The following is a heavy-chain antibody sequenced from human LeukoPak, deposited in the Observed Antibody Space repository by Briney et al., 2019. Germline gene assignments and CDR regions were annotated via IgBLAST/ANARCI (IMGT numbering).Heavy chain of an antibody. CDR3: ARDSIFSHFNWFDP. D-gene: IGHD3-3*01. J-gene: IGHJ5*02. V-gene: IGHV4-4*07. Sequence: SETLSLTCTVSGGSISSYYWSWIRQPAGKGLEWIGRIYTSGSTNYNPSLKSRVTMSVDTSKNQFSLKLSSVTAADTAVYYCARDSIFSHFNWFDPWGQGTLVTVSS. CDR2: IYTSGST. CDR1: GGSISSYY.